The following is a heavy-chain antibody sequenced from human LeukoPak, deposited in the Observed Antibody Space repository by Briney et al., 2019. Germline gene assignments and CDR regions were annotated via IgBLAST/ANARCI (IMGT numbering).Heavy chain of an antibody. CDR1: GFTFSSYG. CDR2: ISYDGSNK. CDR3: AKGWQGYYTTWLDS. D-gene: IGHD3-10*01. J-gene: IGHJ4*02. V-gene: IGHV3-30*18. Sequence: GGFLRLSCAASGFTFSSYGMHWVRQAPGKGLEWVAVISYDGSNKYYADSVKGRFTISRDNFKNTLYLQMNSLRAEDTAVYYCAKGWQGYYTTWLDSWGQGTLVTVSS.